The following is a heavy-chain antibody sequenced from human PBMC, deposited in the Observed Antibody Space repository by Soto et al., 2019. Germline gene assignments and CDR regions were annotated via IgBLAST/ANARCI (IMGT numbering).Heavy chain of an antibody. Sequence: LRLSCAASGFTFTRYSMNWVRQAPGKGLEWVSSISSTTNYIYYGDSMRGRFTISRDNAKNSLYLEMNSLRAEDTAVYYCARESEDLTSNFDYWGQGTLVTVSS. J-gene: IGHJ4*02. V-gene: IGHV3-21*06. CDR3: ARESEDLTSNFDY. CDR1: GFTFTRYS. CDR2: ISSTTNYI.